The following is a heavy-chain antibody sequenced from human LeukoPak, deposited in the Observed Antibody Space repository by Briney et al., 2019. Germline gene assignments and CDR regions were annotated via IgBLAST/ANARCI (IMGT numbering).Heavy chain of an antibody. CDR3: AKVPNPPYMPYYYYYAMDV. D-gene: IGHD2-2*01. CDR2: MSSDGSNR. V-gene: IGHV3-30*18. J-gene: IGHJ6*02. CDR1: GFTFNTYA. Sequence: GTSLRLSCAASGFTFNTYAMHWVRQAPGKGLEWVAGMSSDGSNRNYADSVKGRFTISRDNSKNTLYLQMNSLTTEDTAVYSCAKVPNPPYMPYYYYYAMDVWGQGTTVTVSS.